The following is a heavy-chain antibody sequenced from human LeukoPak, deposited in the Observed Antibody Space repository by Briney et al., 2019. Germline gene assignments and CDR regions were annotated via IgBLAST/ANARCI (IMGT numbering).Heavy chain of an antibody. CDR1: GGTFSSYA. CDR3: ARGARTWEQYDY. Sequence: SVKVSCKASGGTFSSYATSWVRQAPGQGLERMGGIIPIFGTANYAQKFQGRVTITADKSTSTAYMELSSLRSEDTAVYYCARGARTWEQYDYWGQGTLVTVSS. D-gene: IGHD1-26*01. J-gene: IGHJ4*02. V-gene: IGHV1-69*06. CDR2: IIPIFGTA.